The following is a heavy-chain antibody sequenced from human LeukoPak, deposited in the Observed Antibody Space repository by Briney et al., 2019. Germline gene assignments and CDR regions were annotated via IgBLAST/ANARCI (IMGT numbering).Heavy chain of an antibody. J-gene: IGHJ5*02. CDR3: ARAARSLLWDWFDP. D-gene: IGHD3-10*01. V-gene: IGHV3-30*03. Sequence: QPGRSLRLSCAASGFTFSSYGMHWVRQAPGKGLEWVAVISYDGSNKYYADSVKGRFTISRDNSKNTLYLQMNSLRAEDTAVYYCARAARSLLWDWFDPWGQGTLVTVSS. CDR1: GFTFSSYG. CDR2: ISYDGSNK.